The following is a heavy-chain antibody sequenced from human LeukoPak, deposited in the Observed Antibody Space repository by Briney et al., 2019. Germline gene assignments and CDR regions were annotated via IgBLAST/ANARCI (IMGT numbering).Heavy chain of an antibody. Sequence: SETLSPTCTVSGGSISSYYWSWIRQPPGKGLEWIGYIYYSGSTNYNPSLKSRVTISVDTSKNQFSLKLSSVTAADTAVYYCARSYDFWSGPSKWYFDLWGRGTLVTVSS. CDR3: ARSYDFWSGPSKWYFDL. J-gene: IGHJ2*01. CDR2: IYYSGST. D-gene: IGHD3-3*01. V-gene: IGHV4-59*08. CDR1: GGSISSYY.